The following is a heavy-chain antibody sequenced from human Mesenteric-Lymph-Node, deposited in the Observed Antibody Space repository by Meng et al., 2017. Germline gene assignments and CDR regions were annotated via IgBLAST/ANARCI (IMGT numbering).Heavy chain of an antibody. CDR2: IYSGGST. Sequence: GGSLRLSCAASGFTVSSKYMSWVRQAPGKGLEWVSVIYSGGSTYYADSVKGRFTISRDNSKNTLYLQMNSLRAEDTAVYHCASGSDDYYGMDVWGQGTTVTVSS. CDR1: GFTVSSKY. V-gene: IGHV3-66*02. CDR3: ASGSDDYYGMDV. J-gene: IGHJ6*02. D-gene: IGHD5-12*01.